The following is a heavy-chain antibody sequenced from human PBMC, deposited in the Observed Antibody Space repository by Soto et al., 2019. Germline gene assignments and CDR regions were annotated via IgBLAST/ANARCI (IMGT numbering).Heavy chain of an antibody. CDR2: IYYSGST. D-gene: IGHD2-2*01. Sequence: QVQLQESGPGLVKPSQTLSLTCTVSGGSISSGGYYWSWIRQHPGKGLEWIGYIYYSGSTYYNPSLKSRVTISVDTSKNQFSLKLSSVTAADTAVYYCARVDARYCSSTSSYRGSYFDYWGQGTLVTVSS. CDR3: ARVDARYCSSTSSYRGSYFDY. CDR1: GGSISSGGYY. V-gene: IGHV4-31*03. J-gene: IGHJ4*02.